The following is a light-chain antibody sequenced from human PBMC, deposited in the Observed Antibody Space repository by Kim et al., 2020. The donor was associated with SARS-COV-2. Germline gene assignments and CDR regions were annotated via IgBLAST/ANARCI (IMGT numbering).Light chain of an antibody. CDR3: QQANSLPIT. CDR2: AAS. V-gene: IGKV1D-12*01. CDR1: QDILRW. J-gene: IGKJ5*01. Sequence: VEDRVNTSSRAKQDILRWVGCYQQKPEKAPKLLIYAASNVQNGVPARFSGSGYETDFTLTISSLQPEDSATYYCQQANSLPITFGRGTRLEIK.